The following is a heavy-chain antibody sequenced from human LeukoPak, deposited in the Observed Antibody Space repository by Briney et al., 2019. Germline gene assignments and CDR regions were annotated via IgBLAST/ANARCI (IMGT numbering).Heavy chain of an antibody. D-gene: IGHD6-13*01. V-gene: IGHV3-7*01. Sequence: GGSLRLSCAASGFTFSNYWMRWVRQPPGKGLEWVANIKQDGSEKYYVDSVKGRFTISRDNTKNSLYLQMNSLRAEDTAVYYCTRDRAAAGDYWGRGTLVTVSS. CDR3: TRDRAAAGDY. J-gene: IGHJ4*02. CDR2: IKQDGSEK. CDR1: GFTFSNYW.